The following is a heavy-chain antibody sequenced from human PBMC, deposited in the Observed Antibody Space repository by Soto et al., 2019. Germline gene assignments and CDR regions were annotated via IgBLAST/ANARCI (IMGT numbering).Heavy chain of an antibody. CDR1: GGSISSSSYY. D-gene: IGHD3-10*01. CDR3: ARLRLGVTLYYFDY. V-gene: IGHV4-39*01. J-gene: IGHJ4*02. Sequence: SETLSLTCTVSGGSISSSSYYWGWIRQPPGKGLEWIGSIYYSGSTYYNPSLKSRVTISVDTSKNQFSPKLSSVTAADTAVYYCARLRLGVTLYYFDYWGQGTLVTVSS. CDR2: IYYSGST.